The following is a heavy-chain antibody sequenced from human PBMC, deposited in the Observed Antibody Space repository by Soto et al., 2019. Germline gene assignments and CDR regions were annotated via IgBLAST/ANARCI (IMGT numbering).Heavy chain of an antibody. Sequence: QVQLQESGPGLVKPSQTLSLTCTVSGGSISSGDYYWSWIRQPPGKGLEWIGYIYYSGSTYYNPSLKSRVTISVATSKNQFSLKLSSVTAADTAVYYCARAHCSGGSCYPPYYYYGMDVWGQGTTVTVSS. J-gene: IGHJ6*02. CDR2: IYYSGST. CDR3: ARAHCSGGSCYPPYYYYGMDV. D-gene: IGHD2-15*01. V-gene: IGHV4-30-4*01. CDR1: GGSISSGDYY.